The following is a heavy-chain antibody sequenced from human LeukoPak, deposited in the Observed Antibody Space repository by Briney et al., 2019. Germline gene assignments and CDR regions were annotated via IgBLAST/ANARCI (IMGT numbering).Heavy chain of an antibody. V-gene: IGHV3-48*01. J-gene: IGHJ4*02. CDR2: ISTSRITI. D-gene: IGHD3-22*01. Sequence: GGSLRLSCAASGFAFSDYPMNWVRQAPGKGLEWISYISTSRITIYYADSVKGRFTISRDNAKNSLYLQMNSLRAEDTALYYCAREEDRRSWLVDYWGQGTLVTVSS. CDR3: AREEDRRSWLVDY. CDR1: GFAFSDYP.